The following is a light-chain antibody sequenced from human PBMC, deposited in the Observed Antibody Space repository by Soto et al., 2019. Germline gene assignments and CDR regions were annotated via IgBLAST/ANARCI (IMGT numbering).Light chain of an antibody. CDR2: GAS. CDR1: QSVSSSD. V-gene: IGKV3-20*01. Sequence: EVVLTQSPGTLSLSPGERATLSCRASQSVSSSDLAWYQQKPGQAPRLLISGASSRATGIPDRFSGSGSGTDFTLTISRLEPEDFALYYCQQYGDSPFTFGPGTRVDMK. CDR3: QQYGDSPFT. J-gene: IGKJ3*01.